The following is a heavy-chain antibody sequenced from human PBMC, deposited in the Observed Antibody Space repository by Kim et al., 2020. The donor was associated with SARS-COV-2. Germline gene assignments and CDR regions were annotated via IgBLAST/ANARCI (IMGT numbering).Heavy chain of an antibody. Sequence: ASVKVSCKASGYTFTGYYMHWVRQAPGQGLEWMGWINPNSGGTNYAQKFQGRVTMTRDTSISTAYMELSRLRSDDTAVYYCAREGGSIAVAGPPGDYYYYGMDVWGQGTTVTVSS. J-gene: IGHJ6*02. V-gene: IGHV1-2*02. CDR3: AREGGSIAVAGPPGDYYYYGMDV. CDR1: GYTFTGYY. D-gene: IGHD6-19*01. CDR2: INPNSGGT.